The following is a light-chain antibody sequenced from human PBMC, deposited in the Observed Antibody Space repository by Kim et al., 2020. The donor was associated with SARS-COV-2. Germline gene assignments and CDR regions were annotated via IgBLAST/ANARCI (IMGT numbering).Light chain of an antibody. V-gene: IGLV2-23*01. Sequence: LSQPASVSGSPGQSITISCTGTSSDVGSYNLVSWYQQHPGKAPKLMIYEGSKRPSGVSNRFSGSKSGNTASLTISGLQAEDEADYYCCSYAGSSTYV. CDR3: CSYAGSSTYV. J-gene: IGLJ1*01. CDR1: SSDVGSYNL. CDR2: EGS.